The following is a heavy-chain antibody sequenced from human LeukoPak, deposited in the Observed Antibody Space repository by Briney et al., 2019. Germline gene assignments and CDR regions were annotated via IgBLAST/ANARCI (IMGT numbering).Heavy chain of an antibody. D-gene: IGHD2-21*02. Sequence: GGSLRLSCAASGFSFSSNYMSWARQAPGKGLEWISVIYSGGSTYYADSVKGRFTIFRDNSKNTLYLQMNRLRAEDTAVYYCARERDRGVTSPYVDYCGQGTLVTVSS. CDR2: IYSGGST. CDR1: GFSFSSNY. J-gene: IGHJ4*02. V-gene: IGHV3-66*01. CDR3: ARERDRGVTSPYVDY.